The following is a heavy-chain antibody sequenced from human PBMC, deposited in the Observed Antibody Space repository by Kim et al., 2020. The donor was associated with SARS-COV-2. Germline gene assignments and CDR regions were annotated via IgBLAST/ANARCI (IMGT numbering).Heavy chain of an antibody. CDR2: TYRKSKWYN. D-gene: IGHD7-27*01. CDR1: GDSVSSNSAA. CDR3: AKESPNLDAFDI. V-gene: IGHV6-1*01. J-gene: IGHJ3*02. Sequence: SQTLSLTCAISGDSVSSNSAAWNWIRQSPSRGLEWLGRTYRKSKWYNDYAVSVKSRITINADTSKNQFSLQLISVTAEDTAVYYCAKESPNLDAFDIWGQGTLVTVSA.